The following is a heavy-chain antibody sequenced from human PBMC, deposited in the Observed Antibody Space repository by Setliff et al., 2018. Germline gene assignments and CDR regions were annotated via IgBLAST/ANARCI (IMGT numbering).Heavy chain of an antibody. Sequence: GESLKISCKGSRYSFTSDWIGWVRQMPGKGLEWMGIIYPGDSDTRYSPSFQGQVTISADKSISTAYLQWSSLKASDTAMYYCARALASAGTVYFDYWGQGTLVTVSS. CDR3: ARALASAGTVYFDY. D-gene: IGHD6-13*01. CDR1: RYSFTSDW. CDR2: IYPGDSDT. J-gene: IGHJ4*02. V-gene: IGHV5-51*01.